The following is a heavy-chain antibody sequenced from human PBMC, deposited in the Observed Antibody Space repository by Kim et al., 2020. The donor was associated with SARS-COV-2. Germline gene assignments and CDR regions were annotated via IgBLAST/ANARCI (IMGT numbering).Heavy chain of an antibody. CDR3: ARGKYSGRYYADY. D-gene: IGHD1-26*01. Sequence: ASVKVSCKASGYTFNGHYMYWVRQAPGHGLEWMGRINPYRGDTYYAQNFQGRVTLTRDTSISTAYMELSSLTSDDTAVYFCARGKYSGRYYADYWGQGTL. CDR2: INPYRGDT. V-gene: IGHV1-2*06. CDR1: GYTFNGHY. J-gene: IGHJ4*02.